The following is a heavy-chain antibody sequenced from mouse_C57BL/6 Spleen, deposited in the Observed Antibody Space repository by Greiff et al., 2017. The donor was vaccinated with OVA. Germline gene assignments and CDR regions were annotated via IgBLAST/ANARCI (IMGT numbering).Heavy chain of an antibody. J-gene: IGHJ2*01. CDR1: GYTFTSYW. CDR3: ARSVLTGKDYFDY. Sequence: QVQLQQPGAELLKPGASVKLSCKASGYTFTSYWMQWVKQRPGQGLEWIGEIDPSDSYTNYNQKFKGKATLTVDTSSSTAYMQLSSLTSEDSAVYYCARSVLTGKDYFDYWGQGTTLTVSS. V-gene: IGHV1-50*01. D-gene: IGHD4-1*01. CDR2: IDPSDSYT.